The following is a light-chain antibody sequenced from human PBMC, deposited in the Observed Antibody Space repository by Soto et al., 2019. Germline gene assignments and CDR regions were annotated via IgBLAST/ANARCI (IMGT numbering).Light chain of an antibody. CDR2: GAP. Sequence: DIHVTQSPSSLPASLGDRVTITCRASENIKNYLIWYQQKPGKAPKLLIYGAPTLKTGVPSRFSGSGSGTDFTFTIGGLQPDDFATYYCAQIYTAQWTFGQGTRVYLK. J-gene: IGKJ1*01. V-gene: IGKV1-39*01. CDR3: AQIYTAQWT. CDR1: ENIKNY.